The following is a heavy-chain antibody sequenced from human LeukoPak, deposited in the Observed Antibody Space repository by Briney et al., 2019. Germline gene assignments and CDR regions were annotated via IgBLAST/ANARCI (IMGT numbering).Heavy chain of an antibody. J-gene: IGHJ3*02. CDR1: GGSISSNSYY. CDR2: INHSGNT. Sequence: SETLSLTCAVSGGSISSNSYYWSWIRQPPGKGLEWIGEINHSGNTHYNPSLKSRVTISVDTSKNQFSLKLSSVTAADTAVYYCARAPQGAFDIWGQGTMVTVSS. CDR3: ARAPQGAFDI. V-gene: IGHV4-39*07.